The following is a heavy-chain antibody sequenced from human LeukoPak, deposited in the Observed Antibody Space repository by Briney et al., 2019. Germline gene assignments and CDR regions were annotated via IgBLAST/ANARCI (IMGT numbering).Heavy chain of an antibody. D-gene: IGHD3-22*01. CDR2: IKSKTDGGTT. V-gene: IGHV3-15*01. CDR3: TTDQGYYYDSSGYYYYLDY. Sequence: GGSLRLSCAASGFTFSNAWMSWVRQAPGKGLEWVGRIKSKTDGGTTDYAAPVKGRFTISRDDSKNTLYLQMNSLKTEDTAVYYCTTDQGYYYDSSGYYYYLDYWGQGTLVTVSS. CDR1: GFTFSNAW. J-gene: IGHJ4*02.